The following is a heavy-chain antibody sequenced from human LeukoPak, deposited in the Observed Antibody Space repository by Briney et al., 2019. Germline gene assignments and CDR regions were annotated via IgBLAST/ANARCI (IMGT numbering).Heavy chain of an antibody. J-gene: IGHJ6*02. CDR2: INAGNGNT. CDR3: ARARLELYYYGMDV. D-gene: IGHD1-7*01. CDR1: GYTFTGYA. V-gene: IGHV1-3*01. Sequence: GASVKVSCKASGYTFTGYAMHWVRQASGQRLEWMGWINAGNGNTKYSQKFQGRVTITRDTSASTAYMELSSLRSEDTAVYYCARARLELYYYGMDVWGQGTTVTVSS.